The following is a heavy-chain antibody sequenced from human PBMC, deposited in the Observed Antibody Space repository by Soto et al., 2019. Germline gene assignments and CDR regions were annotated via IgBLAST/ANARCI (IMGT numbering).Heavy chain of an antibody. J-gene: IGHJ4*02. CDR1: GGSISSGDYY. CDR3: ASRHSSPYFDY. Sequence: QVQLQESGPGLVKPSQTLSLTCTVSGGSISSGDYYWSWIRQPPGKGLEWIGSIYYSGSTSYNPSLKRRVTISVDTAKNQCALKLNSVTAADAAVYYCASRHSSPYFDYWGQGTLVTVSS. D-gene: IGHD6-13*01. V-gene: IGHV4-30-4*01. CDR2: IYYSGST.